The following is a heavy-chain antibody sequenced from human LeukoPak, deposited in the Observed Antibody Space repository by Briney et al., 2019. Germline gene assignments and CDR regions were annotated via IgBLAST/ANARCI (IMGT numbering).Heavy chain of an antibody. D-gene: IGHD3-10*01. CDR1: GYTLTGYY. CDR2: INPNSGGT. J-gene: IGHJ5*02. V-gene: IGHV1-2*02. CDR3: ATTFTGNYYGSGNP. Sequence: ASVKVSCKASGYTLTGYYMHWVRQAPGQGLEWMGWINPNSGGTNYAQKFQGRVTMTRDTSISTAYMELSRLRSDDTAVYYCATTFTGNYYGSGNPWGQGTLVTVSS.